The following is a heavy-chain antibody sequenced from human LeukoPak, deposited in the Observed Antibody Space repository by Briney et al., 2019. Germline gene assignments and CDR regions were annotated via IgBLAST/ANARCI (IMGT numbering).Heavy chain of an antibody. CDR2: INPNSGGT. CDR1: GYTFTSYY. D-gene: IGHD3-3*01. CDR3: ARGHYYTPNAFDI. Sequence: GASVKVSCKASGYTFTSYYMHWVRQAPGQGLEWMGWINPNSGGTNYAQKFQGRVTMTRDTSISTAYMELSRLRSDDTAVYYCARGHYYTPNAFDIWGQGTMVTVSS. V-gene: IGHV1-2*02. J-gene: IGHJ3*02.